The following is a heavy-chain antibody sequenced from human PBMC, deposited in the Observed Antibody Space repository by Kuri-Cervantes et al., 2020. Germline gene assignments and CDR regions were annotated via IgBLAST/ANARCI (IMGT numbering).Heavy chain of an antibody. Sequence: GGSLRLSCAASGFTFSSYDMHWVRQATGKGLEWVSAIGTAGDTYYPGSVKGRFTISRENAKNSLYLQMNSLRAEDTAVYYCAKVLVTYGSGSYYNSQQYDYWGQGTLVTVSS. CDR3: AKVLVTYGSGSYYNSQQYDY. V-gene: IGHV3-13*01. D-gene: IGHD3-10*01. CDR1: GFTFSSYD. J-gene: IGHJ4*02. CDR2: IGTAGDT.